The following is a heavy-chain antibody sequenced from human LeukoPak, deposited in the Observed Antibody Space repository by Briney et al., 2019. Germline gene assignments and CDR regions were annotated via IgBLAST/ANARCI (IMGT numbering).Heavy chain of an antibody. V-gene: IGHV3-66*01. Sequence: GGSLRLSCAASGITVNTNYMSWVRQAPGKGLEWVSIIYSGGATFYADSVKGRFTISRESSKNTLWLQMNSLRVEDTAVYYCATGEGIVGARNAFDIWGQGTMVTVSS. CDR1: GITVNTNY. CDR3: ATGEGIVGARNAFDI. CDR2: IYSGGAT. J-gene: IGHJ3*02. D-gene: IGHD1-26*01.